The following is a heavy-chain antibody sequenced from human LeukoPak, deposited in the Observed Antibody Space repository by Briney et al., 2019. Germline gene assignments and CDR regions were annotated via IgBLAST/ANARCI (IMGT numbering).Heavy chain of an antibody. V-gene: IGHV3-33*01. Sequence: SCKVSGYTLTELSMHWVRQAPGKGLEWVAVIWYDGSNKYYADSVKGRFTISRDNSKNTLYLQMNSLRAEDTAVYYCARGGMTTDYYYGMDVWGQGTTVTVS. D-gene: IGHD4-17*01. CDR3: ARGGMTTDYYYGMDV. J-gene: IGHJ6*02. CDR1: GYTLTELS. CDR2: IWYDGSNK.